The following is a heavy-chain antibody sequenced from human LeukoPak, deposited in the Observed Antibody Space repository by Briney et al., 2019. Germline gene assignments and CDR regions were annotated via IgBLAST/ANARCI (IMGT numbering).Heavy chain of an antibody. J-gene: IGHJ6*03. D-gene: IGHD3-10*01. V-gene: IGHV4-59*01. CDR1: GGSIRSYY. Sequence: SETLSLTCTVSGGSIRSYYWSWIRQPPGKGLEWIGYIYYSGSTNYSPSLKSRVTISVDTSKNQFSLKLSSVTAADTAVYYCASVRSFSGYYYYYMDVWGKGTTVTVSS. CDR2: IYYSGST. CDR3: ASVRSFSGYYYYYMDV.